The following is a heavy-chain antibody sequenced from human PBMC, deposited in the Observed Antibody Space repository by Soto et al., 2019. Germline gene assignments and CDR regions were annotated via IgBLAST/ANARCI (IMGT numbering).Heavy chain of an antibody. D-gene: IGHD2-15*01. V-gene: IGHV1-69*01. CDR3: ATEGVGAGYCSGGRCYFDY. J-gene: IGHJ4*02. CDR2: IIPLFGTS. CDR1: RGTFSTHG. Sequence: QVQLVQSGAEVKKPGSSVKVSCKASRGTFSTHGITCVRQAPGQGLEWMGGIIPLFGTSNYARKFQGRVRITADESTSTAYMELSSLRSEDTAVYYWATEGVGAGYCSGGRCYFDYWGQGTLVTVSS.